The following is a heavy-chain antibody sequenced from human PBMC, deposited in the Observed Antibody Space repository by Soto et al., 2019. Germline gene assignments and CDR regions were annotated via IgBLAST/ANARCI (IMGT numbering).Heavy chain of an antibody. CDR1: GFTFSDYA. CDR2: VSHDGRNT. D-gene: IGHD6-19*01. Sequence: VQLVESGGGVVQPGRSLRLSCAASGFTFSDYAMHWVRQAPGKGLEWVAVVSHDGRNTHYADSVKGRFTISRDSSKNTVSLAMTSLRAEDTAVYYGATGGRQWLVTSDFNYWGQGALVTVSS. V-gene: IGHV3-30*03. J-gene: IGHJ4*02. CDR3: ATGGRQWLVTSDFNY.